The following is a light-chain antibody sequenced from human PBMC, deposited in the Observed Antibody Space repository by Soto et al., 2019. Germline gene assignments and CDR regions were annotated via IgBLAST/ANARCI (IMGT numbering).Light chain of an antibody. J-gene: IGKJ2*01. CDR1: QSISSW. Sequence: DIQMTQSPSTLSASVGDRVTITCRASQSISSWLAWYQKKPGKAPKLLIYKASSLESGVPSRFSGSGSGTEFTLTISSLQPDDFATYYCQQYNSLYPFGQGTKLEIK. CDR3: QQYNSLYP. V-gene: IGKV1-5*03. CDR2: KAS.